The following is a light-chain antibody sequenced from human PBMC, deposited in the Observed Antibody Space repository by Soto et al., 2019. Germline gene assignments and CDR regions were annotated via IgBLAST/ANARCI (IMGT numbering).Light chain of an antibody. CDR2: GAS. J-gene: IGKJ1*01. Sequence: DIVLTQSPGTLSLSPGQRATLSCRASQSLSSAFLAWYQQKPGQAPRLLIYGASSRATGIPDRFSGSGSGTDFTLTISSLQPDDFATYYCQQYNSYSPTFGQGTKVDIK. CDR3: QQYNSYSPT. V-gene: IGKV3-20*01. CDR1: QSLSSAF.